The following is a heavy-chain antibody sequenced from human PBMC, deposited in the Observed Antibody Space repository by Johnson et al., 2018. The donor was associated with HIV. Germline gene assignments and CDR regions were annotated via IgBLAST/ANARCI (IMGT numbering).Heavy chain of an antibody. CDR2: IKEDGSAK. Sequence: MLLVESGGGVVQPGRSLRLSCSASGFSFNDYAMHWVRQAPGKGLEWVANIKEDGSAKNYVDSVKGRFTISRDNARNSLYLQMNSLRAEDTAVYFCARDRGYDAFDIWGQGTMVTVSS. D-gene: IGHD3-22*01. CDR1: GFSFNDYA. J-gene: IGHJ3*02. V-gene: IGHV3-7*01. CDR3: ARDRGYDAFDI.